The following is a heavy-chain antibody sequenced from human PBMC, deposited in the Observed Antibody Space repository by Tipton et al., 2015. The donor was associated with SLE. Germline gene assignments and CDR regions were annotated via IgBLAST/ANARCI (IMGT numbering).Heavy chain of an antibody. Sequence: TLSLTCTVSGGSISSYYWSWIRQPAGKGLEWIGRFYTSGSTNYNPSLKSRVTMSVDTSKNQFSLKLSSVTAADTAVYYCARGSRQQLVPGRGTKGLDAFDIWGQGTMVTVSS. CDR3: ARGSRQQLVPGRGTKGLDAFDI. CDR2: FYTSGST. CDR1: GGSISSYY. J-gene: IGHJ3*02. V-gene: IGHV4-4*07. D-gene: IGHD6-13*01.